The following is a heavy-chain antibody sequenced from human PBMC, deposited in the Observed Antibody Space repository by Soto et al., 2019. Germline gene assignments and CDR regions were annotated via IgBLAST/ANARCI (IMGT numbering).Heavy chain of an antibody. D-gene: IGHD2-15*01. CDR3: ARGDRFRCSGDRCFSDGLFLS. Sequence: EVQLVESGGGLVQRGGSLRLFCAASGFTFGIYSMNWVRQAPGKGLEWISYINGSSSTMYYADSVKGRFIISRDNADNSLYLQMNSLRDADTAVYYCARGDRFRCSGDRCFSDGLFLSWGQGTLVTVSS. J-gene: IGHJ5*02. CDR1: GFTFGIYS. V-gene: IGHV3-48*02. CDR2: INGSSSTM.